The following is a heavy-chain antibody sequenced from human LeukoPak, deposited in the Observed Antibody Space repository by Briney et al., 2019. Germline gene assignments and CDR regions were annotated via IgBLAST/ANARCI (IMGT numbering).Heavy chain of an antibody. V-gene: IGHV4-59*08. D-gene: IGHD2-15*01. CDR3: ARYPIVVVVAATPGHAFDI. Sequence: PSETLSLTCTVSGGSISSYYWSWIRQPPGKGLEWIGYIYYSGSTNYNPPLKSRVTISVDTSKNQFSLKLSSVTAADTAVYYCARYPIVVVVAATPGHAFDIWGQGTMVTVSS. J-gene: IGHJ3*02. CDR1: GGSISSYY. CDR2: IYYSGST.